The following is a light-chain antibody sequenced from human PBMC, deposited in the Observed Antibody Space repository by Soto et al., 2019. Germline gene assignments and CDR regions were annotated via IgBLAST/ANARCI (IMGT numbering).Light chain of an antibody. CDR1: QSVGSF. CDR2: GAS. J-gene: IGKJ1*01. Sequence: EKVMTQSPATLSMSPGERATLSCRASQSVGSFLAWYQQKPGQAPRLLIYGASTRATGIPARFSGSGSGTEFTLTISSLHSEDFAVYYCQQYTNWPSWTFGQGTKVE. V-gene: IGKV3-15*01. CDR3: QQYTNWPSWT.